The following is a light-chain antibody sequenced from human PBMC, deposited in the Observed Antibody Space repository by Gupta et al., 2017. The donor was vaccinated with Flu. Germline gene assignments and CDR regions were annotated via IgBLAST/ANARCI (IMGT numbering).Light chain of an antibody. CDR1: SSDVGNYNF. J-gene: IGLJ1*01. Sequence: QSALTPPASVSASLGQSITISCTGTSSDVGNYNFVSWYQQHPDRAPKVMIYEVIKRPSGVSDRFSGSQSGNTASLTISGLQVEDEADYYCFSYAGSGTYVFGSGTEVTVL. CDR2: EVI. CDR3: FSYAGSGTYV. V-gene: IGLV2-23*02.